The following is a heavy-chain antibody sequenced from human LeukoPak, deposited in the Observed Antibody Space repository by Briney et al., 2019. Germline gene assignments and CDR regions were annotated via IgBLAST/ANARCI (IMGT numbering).Heavy chain of an antibody. CDR3: ARRGDSYAVFDY. D-gene: IGHD5-18*01. V-gene: IGHV4-39*01. CDR2: IYYRGST. J-gene: IGHJ4*02. Sequence: SETLSLTCTISGGSTSRRSYYCGWIRQPPGKGLEWIGSIYYRGSTYYNPSLKSRVTISVDTSKNQFSLKLSSVTAADTAVYYCARRGDSYAVFDYWGQGTLVTVSS. CDR1: GGSTSRRSYY.